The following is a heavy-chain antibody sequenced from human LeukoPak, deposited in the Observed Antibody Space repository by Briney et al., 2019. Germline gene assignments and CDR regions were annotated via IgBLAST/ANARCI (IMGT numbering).Heavy chain of an antibody. CDR1: GYSFTTFW. CDR2: VYPGDSDT. CDR3: ARQDIVASFDY. Sequence: GESLKISCKASGYSFTTFWIGWVRQMPGKGLEWMGSVYPGDSDTRYSPSFQGQVTITADKSISTAYLQWSSLKASDTAMYYCARQDIVASFDYWGQGTLVTVSS. D-gene: IGHD5-12*01. J-gene: IGHJ4*02. V-gene: IGHV5-51*01.